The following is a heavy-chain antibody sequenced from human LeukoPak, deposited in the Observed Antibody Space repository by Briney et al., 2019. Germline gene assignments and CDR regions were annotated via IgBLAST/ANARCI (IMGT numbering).Heavy chain of an antibody. CDR3: ARGYVWGSYRYFDY. J-gene: IGHJ4*02. D-gene: IGHD3-16*02. CDR2: ISSSSSYI. Sequence: GGSLRLSCAASGFTFSSYSMNWVRQAPGKGLEWVSSISSSSSYIYYADSVKGRFTISRDNAKNSLYLRMNSLRAEDTAVYYCARGYVWGSYRYFDYWGQGTLVTVSS. CDR1: GFTFSSYS. V-gene: IGHV3-21*01.